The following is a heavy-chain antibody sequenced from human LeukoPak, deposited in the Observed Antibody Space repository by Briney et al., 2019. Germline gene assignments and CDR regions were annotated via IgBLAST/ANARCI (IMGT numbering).Heavy chain of an antibody. Sequence: PGGSLRLSCTASGLTFGDYAMSWVRQAPGKGLEWVSFIRSKAYGGTTEYAASVKGRFIISRDDSKSIAYLQMNSLKTKDTAVYYCSRVRYCSGRSCYFGAFDIWGQGTMVTVSS. CDR2: IRSKAYGGTT. CDR3: SRVRYCSGRSCYFGAFDI. V-gene: IGHV3-49*04. J-gene: IGHJ3*02. D-gene: IGHD2-15*01. CDR1: GLTFGDYA.